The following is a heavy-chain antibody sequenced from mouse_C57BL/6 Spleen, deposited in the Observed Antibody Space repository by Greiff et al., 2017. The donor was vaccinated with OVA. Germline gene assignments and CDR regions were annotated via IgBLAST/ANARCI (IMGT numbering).Heavy chain of an antibody. CDR3: ARSEWLPFDY. V-gene: IGHV1-54*01. CDR1: GYAFTNYL. Sequence: VKLMESGAELVRPGTSVKVSCKASGYAFTNYLIEWVKQRPGQGLEWIGVINPGSGGTNYNEKFKGKATLTADKSSSTAYMQLSSLTSEDSAVYFCARSEWLPFDYWGQGTTLTVSS. J-gene: IGHJ2*01. D-gene: IGHD2-2*01. CDR2: INPGSGGT.